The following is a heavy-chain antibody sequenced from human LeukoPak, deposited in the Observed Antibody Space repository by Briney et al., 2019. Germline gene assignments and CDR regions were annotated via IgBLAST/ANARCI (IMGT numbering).Heavy chain of an antibody. CDR3: ARGVDTAMVEVYYFDY. CDR2: ISAYNGNT. CDR1: GYTFTSYG. D-gene: IGHD5-18*01. V-gene: IGHV1-18*01. J-gene: IGHJ4*02. Sequence: ASVKVSCKASGYTFTSYGISWVRQAPGQGLEWMGWISAYNGNTNYAQKFQGRVTITADKSTSTAYMELSSLRSEDTAVYYCARGVDTAMVEVYYFDYWGQGTLVTVSS.